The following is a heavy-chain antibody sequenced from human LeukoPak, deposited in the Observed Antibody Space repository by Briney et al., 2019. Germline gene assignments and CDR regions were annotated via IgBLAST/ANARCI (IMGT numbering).Heavy chain of an antibody. J-gene: IGHJ4*02. CDR1: GGSISSSSYY. Sequence: ASETLSLTCTVSGGSISSSSYYWGWIRQPPGKGLEWIGSIYYSGSTYYNPSLKSRVAISVDTSKNQFTLKLSSVTAADTAVYYCARREVGANFDYWGQGTLVTVSS. V-gene: IGHV4-39*01. CDR2: IYYSGST. CDR3: ARREVGANFDY. D-gene: IGHD1-26*01.